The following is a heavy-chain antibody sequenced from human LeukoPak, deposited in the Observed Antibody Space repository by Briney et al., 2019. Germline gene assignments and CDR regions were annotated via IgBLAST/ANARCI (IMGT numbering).Heavy chain of an antibody. D-gene: IGHD6-19*01. V-gene: IGHV3-66*01. CDR3: ARGQEQFSSPWQWGPRRKNFYYYGMDV. CDR2: ISSDGNT. CDR1: GFTVSSSS. J-gene: IGHJ6*02. Sequence: GGSLGLSCAASGFTVSSSSMNWVRLGPGKGLEWVSVISSDGNTYYADSVKGRFTIPRDNSRNTLSLQMHGLRADDTAVYYCARGQEQFSSPWQWGPRRKNFYYYGMDVWGQGTTVTVSS.